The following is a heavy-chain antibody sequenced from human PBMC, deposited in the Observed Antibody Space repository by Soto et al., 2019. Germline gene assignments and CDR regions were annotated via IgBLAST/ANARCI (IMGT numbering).Heavy chain of an antibody. CDR3: AREGYEGYYFDY. CDR2: IWYDGSNK. Sequence: QVQLVESGGGVVQPGRSLRLSCAASGFTFSSYGMHWVRQAPGKGLEWGAVIWYDGSNKYYADSVKGRFTISRDNSKNTLYLQMNSLRAEDTAVYYCAREGYEGYYFDYWGQGTLVTVSS. D-gene: IGHD2-2*01. CDR1: GFTFSSYG. J-gene: IGHJ4*02. V-gene: IGHV3-33*01.